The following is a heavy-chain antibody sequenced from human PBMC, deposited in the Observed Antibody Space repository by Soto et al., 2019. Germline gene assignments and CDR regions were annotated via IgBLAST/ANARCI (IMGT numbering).Heavy chain of an antibody. J-gene: IGHJ6*02. CDR2: MNPNSGNT. D-gene: IGHD3-3*01. CDR3: ARGPFPYYDFGSGYYYYYGMDV. Sequence: ASVKVSCKASGYTFTSYDINWVRQATGQGLEWMGWMNPNSGNTGYAQKFQGRVTMTRNTSISTAYMELSSLRSEDTAVYYCARGPFPYYDFGSGYYYYYGMDVWGQGTTVTVSS. CDR1: GYTFTSYD. V-gene: IGHV1-8*01.